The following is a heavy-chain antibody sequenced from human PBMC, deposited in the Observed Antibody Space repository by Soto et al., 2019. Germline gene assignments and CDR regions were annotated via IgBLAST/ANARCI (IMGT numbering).Heavy chain of an antibody. V-gene: IGHV1-46*01. CDR3: ARVVNFIAARSERNYYYGMDV. CDR2: INPSGGST. Sequence: ASVKVSCKASGYTFTSYYMHWVRQAPGQGLEWMGIINPSGGSTSYAQKFQGRVTMTRDTSTSTVYMELSSLRSEDTAVYYCARVVNFIAARSERNYYYGMDVWGQGTTVTVSS. J-gene: IGHJ6*02. D-gene: IGHD6-6*01. CDR1: GYTFTSYY.